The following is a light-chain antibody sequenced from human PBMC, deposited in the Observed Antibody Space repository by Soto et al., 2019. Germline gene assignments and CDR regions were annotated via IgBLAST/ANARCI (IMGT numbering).Light chain of an antibody. CDR2: EVS. CDR3: CSYVSSKTYV. J-gene: IGLJ1*01. Sequence: QSALTQPASVSGSPGQSITISCTGTSSDVGGYNYVSWYQQHPGKAPKLIIYEVSNRPSGVSTRFSGSKSDNTASLTISGLQAEDEADYYCCSYVSSKTYVFGTGTKVTVL. CDR1: SSDVGGYNY. V-gene: IGLV2-14*01.